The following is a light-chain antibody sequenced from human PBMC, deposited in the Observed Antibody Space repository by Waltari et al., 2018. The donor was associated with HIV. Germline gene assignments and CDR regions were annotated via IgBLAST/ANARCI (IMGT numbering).Light chain of an antibody. CDR3: SSYAGSNNLL. CDR2: EVS. V-gene: IGLV2-8*01. Sequence: QSALTQPPSASGSPGQSVTLSCTGTSSDVGGYTYVSWYQQHPGKAPKLMIYEVSKRPSGVPDRFSGSKSGNTASLTVSGLQAEDEADYYCSSYAGSNNLLFGGGTKLTVL. CDR1: SSDVGGYTY. J-gene: IGLJ2*01.